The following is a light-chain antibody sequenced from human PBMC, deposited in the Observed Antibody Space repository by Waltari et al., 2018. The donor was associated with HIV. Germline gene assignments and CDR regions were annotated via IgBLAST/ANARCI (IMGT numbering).Light chain of an antibody. CDR3: QSADISGTHLFV. V-gene: IGLV3-25*03. J-gene: IGLJ1*01. CDR2: KDT. Sequence: SNDLTQSSSVSVSPGQTARITCTGDALSKQYSYRYQHKPGQAPLLLIYKDTERPAEIPERFAGSSSGTTATLTITGVQPEDEADYYCQSADISGTHLFVFAAGTKVTVL. CDR1: ALSKQY.